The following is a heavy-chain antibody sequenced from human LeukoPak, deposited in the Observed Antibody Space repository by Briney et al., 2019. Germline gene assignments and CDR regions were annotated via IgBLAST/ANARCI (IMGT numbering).Heavy chain of an antibody. CDR1: GYSFTSYW. V-gene: IGHV5-51*01. CDR2: IYPGDSET. D-gene: IGHD4/OR15-4a*01. J-gene: IGHJ1*01. CDR3: ARLVDGANRGYFQH. Sequence: GESLKISCKGSGYSFTSYWIGWVRQMPGKGLEWMGIIYPGDSETRYSPSFQGQITISADKSISTAYLQWSSLKASDTAIYYCARLVDGANRGYFQHWGQGTLVTVSS.